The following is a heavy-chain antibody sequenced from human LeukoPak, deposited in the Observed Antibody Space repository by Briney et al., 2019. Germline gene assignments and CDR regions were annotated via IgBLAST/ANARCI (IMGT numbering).Heavy chain of an antibody. Sequence: PGGSLRLSCAAPGFTISGHWMNWVRQAPGKGLVWVSRINSDGSSTSNADSVKGRFTISRDNAKNTLYLQMNNLRAEDTAVYYCEDAAMYQCHYDSGHWGQGTMVTVS. CDR2: INSDGSST. CDR3: EDAAMYQCHYDSGH. CDR1: GFTISGHW. J-gene: IGHJ4*01. D-gene: IGHD3-22*01. V-gene: IGHV3-74*01.